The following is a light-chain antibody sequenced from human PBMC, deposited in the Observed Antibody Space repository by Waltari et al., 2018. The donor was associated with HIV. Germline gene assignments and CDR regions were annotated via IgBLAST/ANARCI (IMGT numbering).Light chain of an antibody. CDR3: CSYAGSSTLEV. V-gene: IGLV2-23*01. J-gene: IGLJ2*01. CDR1: STDVGSYNL. CDR2: EGT. Sequence: QSALTQPASVSGSPGQSITISCTGTSTDVGSYNLVSWYKQHPGKAPKLMIYEGTKPPSVLSNRCSGSKSGNTASLTISGLQAEDEADYYCCSYAGSSTLEVFGGGTKLTVL.